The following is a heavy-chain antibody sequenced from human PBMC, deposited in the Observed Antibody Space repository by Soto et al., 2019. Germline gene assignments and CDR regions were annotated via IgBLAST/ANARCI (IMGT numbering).Heavy chain of an antibody. CDR1: GGSISSSNW. J-gene: IGHJ5*02. CDR2: IYHSGST. D-gene: IGHD4-17*01. CDR3: ARDYGVDGGWFDP. V-gene: IGHV4-4*02. Sequence: SETLSLTCAVSGGSISSSNWWSWVRQPPGKGLEWIGEIYHSGSTNYNPSLKRRVTISVDKSKNQFSLKLSSVTAADTAVYYCARDYGVDGGWFDPWGQGTLVTVSS.